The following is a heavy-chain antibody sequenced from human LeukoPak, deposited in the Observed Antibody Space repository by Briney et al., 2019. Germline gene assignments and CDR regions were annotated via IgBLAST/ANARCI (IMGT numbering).Heavy chain of an antibody. CDR3: AEDQVGYLVRAFDI. J-gene: IGHJ3*02. CDR1: GFTFSSYA. D-gene: IGHD6-13*01. Sequence: GGSLRLSCAASGFTFSSYAMSWVRQAPGKGLEWVPVISGSGGHTNYADSVKGRFTISRDNSKSTLYLQMNSLTAEDTAIYYCAEDQVGYLVRAFDIWGQGTLVTVSS. CDR2: ISGSGGHT. V-gene: IGHV3-23*01.